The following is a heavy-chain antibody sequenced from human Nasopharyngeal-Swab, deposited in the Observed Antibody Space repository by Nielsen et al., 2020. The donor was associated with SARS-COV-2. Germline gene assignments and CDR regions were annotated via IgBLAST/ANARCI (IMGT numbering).Heavy chain of an antibody. V-gene: IGHV4-39*01. D-gene: IGHD3-16*01. Sequence: SETLSLTCTVSGGSVSSGSYYWVWVRQPPGRGLEWVGNIYYSGITYYNPSLKSRVTISVDTSKNQFSLKLGSLTAADTALYYCARLAHWGYYFDYWGQGTLVTVSS. CDR1: GGSVSSGSYY. J-gene: IGHJ4*02. CDR2: IYYSGIT. CDR3: ARLAHWGYYFDY.